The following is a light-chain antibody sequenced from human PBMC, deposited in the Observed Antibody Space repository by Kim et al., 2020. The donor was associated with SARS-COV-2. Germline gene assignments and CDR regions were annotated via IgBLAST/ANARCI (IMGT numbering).Light chain of an antibody. CDR1: KLGDKY. V-gene: IGLV3-1*01. CDR3: QAWDSSTAV. Sequence: SYELTQPHSVSVFPGQTASITCSGDKLGDKYACWYQQKPGQSPVLVIYQDSKRPSGIPERFSGSNSGNTATLTISGTQAMDEADYYCQAWDSSTAVFGGGTQLTVL. J-gene: IGLJ2*01. CDR2: QDS.